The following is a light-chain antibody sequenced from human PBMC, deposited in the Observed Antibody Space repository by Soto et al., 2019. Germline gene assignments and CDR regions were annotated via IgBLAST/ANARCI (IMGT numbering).Light chain of an antibody. V-gene: IGKV1-39*01. CDR2: AAF. J-gene: IGKJ3*01. CDR1: ENIGNY. Sequence: DILLTQSPSALSASVGDRVTITCRASENIGNYLNWFQQKPGKAPKVLIYAAFSLQSGVPSRFSGSGSGTDFTLTISSLQPEDFATYYCQETYRTPLFTFGPGTRVDIK. CDR3: QETYRTPLFT.